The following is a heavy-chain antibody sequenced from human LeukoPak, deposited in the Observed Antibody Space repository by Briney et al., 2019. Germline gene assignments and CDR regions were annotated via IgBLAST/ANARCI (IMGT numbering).Heavy chain of an antibody. CDR2: ISPSGGST. V-gene: IGHV1-2*02. CDR3: ARAPVGATVRFDY. J-gene: IGHJ4*02. D-gene: IGHD1-26*01. CDR1: GYTFTSNY. Sequence: ASVKVSCKAFGYTFTSNYMHWVRQAPGQGPEWMGVISPSGGSTTYAQKFQGRVTMTRDTSISTAYMELSRLTSDDTAVYYCARAPVGATVRFDYWGQGTLVTVSS.